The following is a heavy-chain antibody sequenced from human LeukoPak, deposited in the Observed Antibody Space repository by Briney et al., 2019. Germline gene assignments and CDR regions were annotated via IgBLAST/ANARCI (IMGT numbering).Heavy chain of an antibody. CDR2: TTSSGKTI. CDR3: ARRAICCDNCYYGHLDL. J-gene: IGHJ4*02. Sequence: PGGSLRLSCAASGFTFSSYTMNWVRQAPGKGLEWVSYTTSSGKTIYYADSLEGRFTISRDNAKNSLYLQMSSLRAEDTALYYCARRAICCDNCYYGHLDLWGQGTLVTVSS. V-gene: IGHV3-48*01. CDR1: GFTFSSYT. D-gene: IGHD2-21*01.